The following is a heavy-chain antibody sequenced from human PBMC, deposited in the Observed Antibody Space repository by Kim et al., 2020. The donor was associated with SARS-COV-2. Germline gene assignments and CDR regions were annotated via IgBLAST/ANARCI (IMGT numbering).Heavy chain of an antibody. V-gene: IGHV3-23*01. CDR2: FDGHNGNI. CDR3: AKVPGGSGNS. J-gene: IGHJ4*02. CDR1: GFTFTTWD. D-gene: IGHD6-25*01. Sequence: GGSLRLSCAASGFTFTTWDMTWVRQAPGKGPEWISGFDGHNGNIYYADSVKGRFTISRDISRTTLYLQMDSLRTEDTATYYCAKVPGGSGNSWGQGTLVTVSS.